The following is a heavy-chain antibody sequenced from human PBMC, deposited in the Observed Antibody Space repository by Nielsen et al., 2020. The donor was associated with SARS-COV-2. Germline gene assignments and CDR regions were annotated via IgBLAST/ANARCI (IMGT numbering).Heavy chain of an antibody. D-gene: IGHD3-10*01. Sequence: PGKGLEWIGEINHSGSTNYNPSLKSRVTISVDTSKNQFSLKLSSVTAADTAVYYCARERGDSGSYPTDYWGQGTLVTVSS. V-gene: IGHV4-34*01. CDR3: ARERGDSGSYPTDY. CDR2: INHSGST. J-gene: IGHJ4*02.